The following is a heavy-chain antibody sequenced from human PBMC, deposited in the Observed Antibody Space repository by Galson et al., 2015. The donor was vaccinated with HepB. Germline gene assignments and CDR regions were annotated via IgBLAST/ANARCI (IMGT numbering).Heavy chain of an antibody. Sequence: SLRLSCAASGFTFSSYSMNWVRQAPGKGLEWVSSISSSSSYIYYADSVKGRFTISRDNAKNSLYLQMNSLRAEDTAVYYCASWGITMVRDPPFIDYWGQGTLVTVSS. V-gene: IGHV3-21*01. J-gene: IGHJ4*02. CDR3: ASWGITMVRDPPFIDY. D-gene: IGHD3-10*01. CDR2: ISSSSSYI. CDR1: GFTFSSYS.